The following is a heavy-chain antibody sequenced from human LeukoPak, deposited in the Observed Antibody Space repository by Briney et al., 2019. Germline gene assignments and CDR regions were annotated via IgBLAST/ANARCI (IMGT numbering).Heavy chain of an antibody. CDR2: IYYSGST. V-gene: IGHV4-59*01. CDR3: ARGDCSGGSCYSYYYYGMDV. J-gene: IGHJ6*02. Sequence: PSETLSLTCTVSGGSISSYYWSWIRQPPGKGLEWIGYIYYSGSTNYNPSLKSRVTISVDTSKNQFSLKLSSVTAADTAVYYCARGDCSGGSCYSYYYYGMDVWGQGTTATVSS. D-gene: IGHD2-15*01. CDR1: GGSISSYY.